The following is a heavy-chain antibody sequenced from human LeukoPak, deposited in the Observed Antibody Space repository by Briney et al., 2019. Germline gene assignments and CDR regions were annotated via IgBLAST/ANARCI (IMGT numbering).Heavy chain of an antibody. D-gene: IGHD1-26*01. CDR3: ARIQWELLDY. CDR2: VFHSGRP. J-gene: IGHJ4*02. Sequence: KTPETLSLTCTVSGYSISSGYYWGWIRQPPGKGLEWIGSVFHSGRPYYNPSLKSRVTISVDTSKNQFSLKLSSVTAADTAVYYCARIQWELLDYWGQGTLVTVSS. V-gene: IGHV4-38-2*02. CDR1: GYSISSGYY.